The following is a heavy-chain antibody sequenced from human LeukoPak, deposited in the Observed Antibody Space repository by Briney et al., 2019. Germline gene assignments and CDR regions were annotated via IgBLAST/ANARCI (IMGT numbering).Heavy chain of an antibody. CDR2: ISGSGVAA. Sequence: GGSLRLSCAASGFTFSSYAVSWVRQAPGKGLEWVSSISGSGVAAYSADSVKGRFTISRDNSKNTLYLQMNSLRAEDTAVYYCAKDWGYSSSQGYYFDYWGQGTLVTVSS. CDR1: GFTFSSYA. CDR3: AKDWGYSSSQGYYFDY. J-gene: IGHJ4*02. D-gene: IGHD6-13*01. V-gene: IGHV3-23*01.